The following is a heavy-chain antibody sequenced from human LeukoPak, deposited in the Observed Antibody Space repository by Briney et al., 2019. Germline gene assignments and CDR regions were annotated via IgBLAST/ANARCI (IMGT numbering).Heavy chain of an antibody. V-gene: IGHV5-51*01. CDR3: VGEIAVAGRTTSGYWYSIDV. CDR2: VYPRDSDT. J-gene: IGHJ6*03. D-gene: IGHD6-19*01. Sequence: GESLKISCQASGYTFYKSWIGWVPQMPGKGFQWLGIVYPRDSDTRYSPSVQGHVTITADTSIDTAYLQSRSPRASDTANYFCVGEIAVAGRTTSGYWYSIDVWGKGTAVTVSS. CDR1: GYTFYKSW.